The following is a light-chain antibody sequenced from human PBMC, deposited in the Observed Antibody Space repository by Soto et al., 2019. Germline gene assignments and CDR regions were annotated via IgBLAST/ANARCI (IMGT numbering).Light chain of an antibody. V-gene: IGKV1-8*01. Sequence: IQMTQSPTTLSASVGDRVTITCRASQGISSYLAWYQQKPGKAPKLLIYAASTLQSGVPSRFSGSGSGTDFTLTISCLQSEDFATYYCQQYYSYPRTFGQGTRWIS. J-gene: IGKJ1*01. CDR1: QGISSY. CDR2: AAS. CDR3: QQYYSYPRT.